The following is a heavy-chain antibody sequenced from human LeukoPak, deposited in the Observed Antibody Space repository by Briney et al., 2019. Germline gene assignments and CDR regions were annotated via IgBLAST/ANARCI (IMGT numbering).Heavy chain of an antibody. CDR2: ISYDGSNK. J-gene: IGHJ4*02. CDR3: AKDQVGSGWYFGDY. D-gene: IGHD6-19*01. Sequence: PGRSLRLSCAASGFTFSSYGMHWVRQAPGKGLEWVAVISYDGSNKYYADSVKGRFTISRDNSKNTLYLQMNSLRAEDTAVYYCAKDQVGSGWYFGDYWGQGTLVTVSS. CDR1: GFTFSSYG. V-gene: IGHV3-30*18.